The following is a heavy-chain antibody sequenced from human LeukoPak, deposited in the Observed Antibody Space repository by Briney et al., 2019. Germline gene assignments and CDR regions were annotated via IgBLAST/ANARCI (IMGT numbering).Heavy chain of an antibody. J-gene: IGHJ4*02. Sequence: SETLSLTCAVYGGSFSGYYWSWIRQPPGKGLEWIGEINHSGSTNYNPSLKSRVTISVDTSKNQFSLKLSSVTAADTAVYYCARFTDVSGWIDYWGQGTLVTVSS. CDR2: INHSGST. V-gene: IGHV4-34*01. D-gene: IGHD6-19*01. CDR3: ARFTDVSGWIDY. CDR1: GGSFSGYY.